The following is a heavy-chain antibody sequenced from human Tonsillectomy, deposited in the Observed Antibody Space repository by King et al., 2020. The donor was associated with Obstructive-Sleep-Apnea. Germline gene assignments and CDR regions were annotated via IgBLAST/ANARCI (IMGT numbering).Heavy chain of an antibody. CDR2: IRYDGSNK. J-gene: IGHJ3*02. CDR3: ATLSGTTSGAFDI. CDR1: GFSFNNYG. D-gene: IGHD1-20*01. V-gene: IGHV3-30*02. Sequence: VQLVESGGGVVQPGRSLKLSCVASGFSFNNYGMHWVRQIPGKGLEWVTFIRYDGSNKEYADSVKGRFTISRDNSKNTLYVQMNRLRTEDTAVYYCATLSGTTSGAFDIWGQGTMVTVSS.